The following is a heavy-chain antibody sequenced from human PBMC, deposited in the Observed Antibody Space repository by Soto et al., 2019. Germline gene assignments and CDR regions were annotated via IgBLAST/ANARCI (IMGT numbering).Heavy chain of an antibody. CDR3: ARDPNSPERAAAGDY. Sequence: QVQLVESGGGVVQPGRSLRLSCAASGFTFSSYGMHWVRQAPGKGLEWVAVIWYDGSNKYYADSVKGRFTISRDNSKNTLYLQMNSLRAEDTAVYYCARDPNSPERAAAGDYWGQGTLVTVSS. CDR2: IWYDGSNK. D-gene: IGHD6-13*01. V-gene: IGHV3-33*01. J-gene: IGHJ4*02. CDR1: GFTFSSYG.